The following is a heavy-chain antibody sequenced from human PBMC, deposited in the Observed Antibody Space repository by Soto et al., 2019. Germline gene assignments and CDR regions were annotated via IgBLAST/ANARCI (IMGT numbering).Heavy chain of an antibody. V-gene: IGHV4-39*01. Sequence: SETLSLTCAVYGGFVSSGNYYWRWIRQPPGKGMEWIGEMYYLGDTHYNPSLGSRVTISVDTSKNQFSLKLSSVTAADMAVFYCAGLYPYESSGYHLDYWSQGTLVTVSS. CDR3: AGLYPYESSGYHLDY. CDR1: GGFVSSGNYY. CDR2: MYYLGDT. J-gene: IGHJ4*02. D-gene: IGHD3-22*01.